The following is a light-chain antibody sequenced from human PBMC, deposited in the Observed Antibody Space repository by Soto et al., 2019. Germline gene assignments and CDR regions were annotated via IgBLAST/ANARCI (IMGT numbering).Light chain of an antibody. CDR2: KDS. CDR1: ALPKQY. J-gene: IGLJ3*02. CDR3: QSADSSGTYPV. Sequence: SYELTQPPSVSVSPGQTARITCSGDALPKQYAYWYQQKPGQAPVLVIYKDSERPSGIPERFSGSSSGTTVTLTISGVQAEDEADYYCQSADSSGTYPVFGEGTKLTVL. V-gene: IGLV3-25*03.